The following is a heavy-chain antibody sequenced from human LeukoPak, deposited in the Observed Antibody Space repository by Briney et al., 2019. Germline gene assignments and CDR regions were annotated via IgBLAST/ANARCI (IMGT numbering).Heavy chain of an antibody. CDR1: ISTFSSYS. Sequence: GSLRLSCAASISTFSSYSMNWVRQAPGKGLEWVSSISSSSNYIYYADSVKGRFTISRDNAKNSLYLQMNSLRAEDTAVYYCARDRGAAAGKGWFDPWGQGTLVTVSS. CDR2: ISSSSNYI. V-gene: IGHV3-21*01. CDR3: ARDRGAAAGKGWFDP. J-gene: IGHJ5*02. D-gene: IGHD6-13*01.